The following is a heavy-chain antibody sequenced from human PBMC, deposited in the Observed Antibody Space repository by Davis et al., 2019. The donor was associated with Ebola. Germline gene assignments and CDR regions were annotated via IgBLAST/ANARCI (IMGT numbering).Heavy chain of an antibody. J-gene: IGHJ5*02. CDR1: GGSISSGGYY. CDR2: IYYSGST. Sequence: MPSETLSLTCTVSGGSISSGGYYWSWIRQHPGKGLEWIGYIYYSGSTYYNPSLKSRVTISVDTSKNQFSLKLSSVTAADTAVYYCARERRYGDLNLRWFDPWGQGTLVTVSS. V-gene: IGHV4-31*03. CDR3: ARERRYGDLNLRWFDP. D-gene: IGHD4-17*01.